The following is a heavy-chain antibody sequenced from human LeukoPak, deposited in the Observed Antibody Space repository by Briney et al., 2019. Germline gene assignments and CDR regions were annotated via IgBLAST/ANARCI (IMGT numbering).Heavy chain of an antibody. CDR2: ISSSSSTI. D-gene: IGHD6-19*01. V-gene: IGHV3-48*04. CDR3: ARSYSSGWYGDY. CDR1: GFTVNNYN. Sequence: GGSPRLSWSASGFTVNNYNMNWGREGPGKGLEWVSYISSSSSTIYYADSVKGRFTISRDNARNSLYLQMNGLRAEDTAVYYCARSYSSGWYGDYWGQGTLVTVSS. J-gene: IGHJ4*02.